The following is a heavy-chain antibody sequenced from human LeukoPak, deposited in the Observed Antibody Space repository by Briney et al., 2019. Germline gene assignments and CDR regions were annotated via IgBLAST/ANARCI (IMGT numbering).Heavy chain of an antibody. D-gene: IGHD3-22*01. CDR1: GFTFSNHW. CDR2: ISKDGSTS. V-gene: IGHV3-74*01. J-gene: IGHJ5*02. CDR3: ARDYYMGIVDQ. Sequence: GGSLRLSCEASGFTFSNHWMHWVRHAPGKGLVWVSVISKDGSTSIYADSVRGRLTISRDNAKNTLYLQMNSLRVEDTSVYYCARDYYMGIVDQWGQGTRVTVSS.